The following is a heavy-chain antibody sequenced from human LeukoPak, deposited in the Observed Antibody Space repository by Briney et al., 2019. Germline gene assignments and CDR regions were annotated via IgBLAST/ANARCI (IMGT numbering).Heavy chain of an antibody. Sequence: GGSLRLSCEASGFTFSRYWMSWVRQAPGKGLEWVANIKQDGSDKYYVDSVKGRFTISRDNAKNSLYLQMNSLRAEDTAVYYCARDYYDSSGYTLRANWGQGTLVTVPS. CDR2: IKQDGSDK. D-gene: IGHD3-22*01. CDR3: ARDYYDSSGYTLRAN. J-gene: IGHJ4*02. V-gene: IGHV3-7*01. CDR1: GFTFSRYW.